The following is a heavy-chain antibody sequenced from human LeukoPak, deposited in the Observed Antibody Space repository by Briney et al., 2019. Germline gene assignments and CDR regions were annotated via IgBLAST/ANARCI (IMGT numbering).Heavy chain of an antibody. CDR2: INHSGST. D-gene: IGHD3-10*01. Sequence: SETLSLTCAVYGGSFSGYYWSWIRQPPGKGLEWIGEINHSGSTNYNPSLKSRVTISVDTSKNQFTLKLSSVTAADTAVYYCASRRSGSYPGYWGQGTLVTVSS. CDR3: ASRRSGSYPGY. CDR1: GGSFSGYY. J-gene: IGHJ4*02. V-gene: IGHV4-34*01.